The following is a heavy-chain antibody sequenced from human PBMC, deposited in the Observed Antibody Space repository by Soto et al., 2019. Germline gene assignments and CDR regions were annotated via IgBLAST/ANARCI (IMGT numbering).Heavy chain of an antibody. D-gene: IGHD4-17*01. CDR2: IDVGSANA. CDR1: GFTFSSSA. J-gene: IGHJ4*02. Sequence: GASVKVSCKTSGFTFSSSAVHWVRQARGHRLQWIGWIDVGSANANYAQMLQERVTISRDMSTSTAYMELNSLRAEDTAVYYCARTGTRDYGFIIYWGQGTLVTVSS. V-gene: IGHV1-58*01. CDR3: ARTGTRDYGFIIY.